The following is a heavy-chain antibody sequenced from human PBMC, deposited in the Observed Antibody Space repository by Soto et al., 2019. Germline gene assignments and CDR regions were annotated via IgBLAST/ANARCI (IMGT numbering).Heavy chain of an antibody. J-gene: IGHJ4*02. V-gene: IGHV1-58*01. CDR3: AADLDYYDSSGYYYSYDY. Sequence: SVKVSCKASGFTFTSSAVQWVRQARGQRLEWIGWIVVGSGNTNYAQKFQERVTITRDMSTSTAYMELSSLRSEDTAVYYCAADLDYYDSSGYYYSYDYWGQGTLVTVSS. D-gene: IGHD3-22*01. CDR2: IVVGSGNT. CDR1: GFTFTSSA.